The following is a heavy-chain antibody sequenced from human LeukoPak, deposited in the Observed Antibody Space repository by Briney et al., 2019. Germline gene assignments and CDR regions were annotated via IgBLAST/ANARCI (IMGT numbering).Heavy chain of an antibody. D-gene: IGHD2-15*01. V-gene: IGHV5-51*01. CDR2: IYPGDSDT. CDR1: GYNFTTYW. J-gene: IGHJ4*02. CDR3: ARQGRSRGDY. Sequence: GESLKISCQGCGYNFTTYWIGWVRQMPGKGLDWMGIIYPGDSDTRYSPSFQGQVTISADKSISTAYLQWSSLKASDTAMYYCARQGRSRGDYWGQGTLVTVSS.